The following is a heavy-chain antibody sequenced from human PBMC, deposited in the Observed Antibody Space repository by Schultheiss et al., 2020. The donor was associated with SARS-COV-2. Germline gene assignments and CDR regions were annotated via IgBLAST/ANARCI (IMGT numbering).Heavy chain of an antibody. J-gene: IGHJ2*01. D-gene: IGHD3-10*01. Sequence: GSLRLSCAAYGFTFNNYAMNWVRQAPGKGLEWIGYIYYSGSTNYNPSLKSRVTISVDTSKNQFSLKLSSVTAADTAVYYCARSGGDSPSPYWYFDLWGRGTLVTVSS. CDR3: ARSGGDSPSPYWYFDL. V-gene: IGHV4-59*01. CDR2: IYYSGST. CDR1: GFTFNNYA.